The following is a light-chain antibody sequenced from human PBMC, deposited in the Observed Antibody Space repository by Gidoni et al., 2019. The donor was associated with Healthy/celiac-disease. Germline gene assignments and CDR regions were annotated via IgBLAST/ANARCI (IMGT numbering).Light chain of an antibody. CDR3: QQYGSSSLT. Sequence: EIVLTQSPGTLSLPPGERATLSCRASQSVSSSYLAWYQQKPGQAPRLLIYGASSRATGIPDRFSGSGSGTDFTLTISRLEPEDFAVYYCQQYGSSSLTFGGGTKVEIK. CDR1: QSVSSSY. CDR2: GAS. V-gene: IGKV3-20*01. J-gene: IGKJ4*01.